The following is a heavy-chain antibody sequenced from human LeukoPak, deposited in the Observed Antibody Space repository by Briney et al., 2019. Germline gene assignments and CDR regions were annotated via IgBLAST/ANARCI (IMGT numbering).Heavy chain of an antibody. J-gene: IGHJ4*02. CDR2: ITSGSSHI. D-gene: IGHD3-3*01. Sequence: GGSLRLSCAASGFTFSSYNMNWVRQTPGQGLEWVSSITSGSSHIYYADSVKGRFTISRDNAKSSLYLQMNSLRDEDTAVYYCARNVIGVVIFDYWGQGTLVTVSS. CDR1: GFTFSSYN. CDR3: ARNVIGVVIFDY. V-gene: IGHV3-21*01.